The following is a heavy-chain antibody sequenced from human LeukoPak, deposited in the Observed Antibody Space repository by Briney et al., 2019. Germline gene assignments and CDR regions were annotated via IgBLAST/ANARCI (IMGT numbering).Heavy chain of an antibody. CDR3: ATVKVGPTVFDY. D-gene: IGHD1-26*01. J-gene: IGHJ4*02. Sequence: PGGSLRLSCAASGFTVGSNYMSWVRQAPGKGLEWVSVIYSGGSTYYADSVKGRFTISRDNSKNTLYLQMNSLRAEDTAVYYCATVKVGPTVFDYWGQGTLVTVSS. V-gene: IGHV3-53*05. CDR2: IYSGGST. CDR1: GFTVGSNY.